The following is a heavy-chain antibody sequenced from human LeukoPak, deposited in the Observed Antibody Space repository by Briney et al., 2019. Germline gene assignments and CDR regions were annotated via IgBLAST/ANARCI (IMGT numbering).Heavy chain of an antibody. J-gene: IGHJ4*02. CDR1: GYTFTGYY. Sequence: GASVKVSCKAPGYTFTGYYMHWVRQAPGQGLEWMGWINPNSGGTNYAQKFQGRVTMTRDTSISTAYMELSRLRSDDTAVYYCARAGHIAVSYYFDYWGQGTLVTVSS. D-gene: IGHD6-19*01. CDR3: ARAGHIAVSYYFDY. V-gene: IGHV1-2*02. CDR2: INPNSGGT.